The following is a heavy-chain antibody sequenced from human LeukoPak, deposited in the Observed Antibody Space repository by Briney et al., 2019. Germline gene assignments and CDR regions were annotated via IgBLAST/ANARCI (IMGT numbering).Heavy chain of an antibody. Sequence: SETLSLTCTVSGGSISSYYWSWIRQPPGKGLEWIGYIYCSGSTNYNPSLKSRVTISVDTSKNQFSLKLSSVTAADTAVYYCAREDGYKYYFDYWGQGTLVTVSS. D-gene: IGHD5-24*01. CDR3: AREDGYKYYFDY. CDR1: GGSISSYY. CDR2: IYCSGST. V-gene: IGHV4-59*08. J-gene: IGHJ4*02.